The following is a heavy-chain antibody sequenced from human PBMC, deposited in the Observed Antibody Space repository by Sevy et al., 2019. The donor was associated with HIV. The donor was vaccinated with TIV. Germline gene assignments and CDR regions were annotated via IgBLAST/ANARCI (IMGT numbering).Heavy chain of an antibody. V-gene: IGHV3-33*01. Sequence: GSLRLSCEASGFRFSQYGMHWVRQTPGKGLEWVAFIWYDGSNQYYPDSVKDRFTISSDNSKNTLYLQMNSLRAEDTAVYFCARDRCTNGVCYTQFDYWGQGTLVTVSS. D-gene: IGHD2-8*01. CDR1: GFRFSQYG. J-gene: IGHJ4*02. CDR2: IWYDGSNQ. CDR3: ARDRCTNGVCYTQFDY.